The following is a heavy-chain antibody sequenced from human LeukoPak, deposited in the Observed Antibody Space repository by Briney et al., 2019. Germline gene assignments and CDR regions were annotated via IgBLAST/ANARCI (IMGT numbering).Heavy chain of an antibody. J-gene: IGHJ4*02. Sequence: GSLRLSCAASGFTVSSNYMSWIRQPPGKGLEWIGYIHYIGSSNYNPSLKSRVAISVDTSKSQFSLKLSSVTAADTAVYYCARGYSGHPYYFDYWGQGTLVTVSS. CDR1: GFTVSSNY. CDR3: ARGYSGHPYYFDY. CDR2: IHYIGSS. D-gene: IGHD1-26*01. V-gene: IGHV4-59*02.